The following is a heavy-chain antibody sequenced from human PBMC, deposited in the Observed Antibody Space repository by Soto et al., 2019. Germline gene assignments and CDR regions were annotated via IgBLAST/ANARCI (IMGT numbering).Heavy chain of an antibody. CDR2: IYSGGST. J-gene: IGHJ4*02. CDR3: ARVGIQLWCDY. Sequence: GESLKISCAASGFTVSSNYMSWVRQAPGKGLEWVSVIYSGGSTYYADSVKGRFTISRDNSKNMLYLQMNSLRAEDTAVYYCARVGIQLWCDYRGQGTLVTVSS. D-gene: IGHD5-18*01. V-gene: IGHV3-53*01. CDR1: GFTVSSNY.